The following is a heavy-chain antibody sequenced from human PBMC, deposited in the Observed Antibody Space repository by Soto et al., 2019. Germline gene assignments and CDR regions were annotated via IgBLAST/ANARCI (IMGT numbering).Heavy chain of an antibody. CDR2: ISSSSSYI. D-gene: IGHD2-2*01. CDR3: ASTSTEYQLLYYFDY. CDR1: GFTFSSHS. V-gene: IGHV3-21*01. J-gene: IGHJ4*02. Sequence: RGSLRLSCAASGFTFSSHSMNWVRQAPGKGLEWVSSISSSSSYIYYADSVKGRFTISRDNAKNSLYLQMNSLRAEDTAVYYCASTSTEYQLLYYFDYWGQGTLVTVSS.